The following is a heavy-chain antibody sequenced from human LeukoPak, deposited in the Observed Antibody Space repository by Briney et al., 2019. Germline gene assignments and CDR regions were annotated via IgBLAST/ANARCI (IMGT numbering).Heavy chain of an antibody. CDR2: MNPNSGNA. CDR3: ARNDYGGHDAFDI. V-gene: IGHV1-8*01. CDR1: GYTFTSFD. D-gene: IGHD4-17*01. J-gene: IGHJ3*02. Sequence: GASLRFSCKASGYTFTSFDINWVRQAPGQGLEGVGWMNPNSGNAGYAQKFQGRVTMTRSTSINTAYMELSSLRSEDTAVYYCARNDYGGHDAFDIWGQGTMVIVSS.